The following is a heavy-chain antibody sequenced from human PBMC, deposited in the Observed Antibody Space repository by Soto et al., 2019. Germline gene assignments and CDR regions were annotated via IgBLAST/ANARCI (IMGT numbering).Heavy chain of an antibody. CDR1: GGSFSGYY. D-gene: IGHD3-9*01. V-gene: IGHV4-34*01. J-gene: IGHJ2*01. CDR3: ARESHDILTGPPWVWYFDL. CDR2: INDRGSI. Sequence: QVQLQQWGAGPLRPLETLSLTCGVSGGSFSGYYWAWIRQSPGKGLEWIGEINDRGSINYNPPLKSRDSISVDTSKNHYSLNLRSVTAADTAVYYCARESHDILTGPPWVWYFDLWGRGTLVTVSS.